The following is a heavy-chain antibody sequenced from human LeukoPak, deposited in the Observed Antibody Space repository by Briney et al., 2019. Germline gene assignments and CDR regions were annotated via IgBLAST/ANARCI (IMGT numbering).Heavy chain of an antibody. CDR1: GFTFSSYA. J-gene: IGHJ4*02. D-gene: IGHD3-10*01. CDR2: INGGGGST. V-gene: IGHV3-23*01. CDR3: TGNYYGSGSYADFDY. Sequence: GGSLRLSCAASGFTFSSYAMNWVRQAPGKGLEWVSAINGGGGSTYYADSVKGRFTISRDNSKNTLFLQMNSLRVEDTAVYYCTGNYYGSGSYADFDYWGQGALVTVSS.